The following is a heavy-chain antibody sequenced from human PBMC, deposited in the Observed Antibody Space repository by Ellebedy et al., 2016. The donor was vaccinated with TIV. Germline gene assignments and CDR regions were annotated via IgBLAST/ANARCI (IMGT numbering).Heavy chain of an antibody. D-gene: IGHD2-2*01. CDR3: ARVGYCSSTSCYRGADWFDP. CDR2: IYHSGST. J-gene: IGHJ5*02. Sequence: SETLSLXXAVSGGSISSGGYSWSWIRQPPGKGLEWIGYIYHSGSTYYNPSLKSRVTISVDRSKNQFSLKLSSVTAADTAVYYCARVGYCSSTSCYRGADWFDPWGQGTLVTVSS. V-gene: IGHV4-30-2*01. CDR1: GGSISSGGYS.